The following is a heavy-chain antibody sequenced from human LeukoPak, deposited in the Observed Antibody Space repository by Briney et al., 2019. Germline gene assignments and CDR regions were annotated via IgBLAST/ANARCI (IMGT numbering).Heavy chain of an antibody. J-gene: IGHJ3*02. V-gene: IGHV3-64*01. CDR1: GFTFSSYA. CDR2: ISSNGGST. Sequence: GGSLRLSCAASGFTFSSYAMHWVRQAPGKGLEYVSAISSNGGSTYYANSVKGRFTISRDNSKNTLYPQMGSLRAEDMAVYYCARGSLGYYDSSDWAFDIWGQGTMVTVSS. CDR3: ARGSLGYYDSSDWAFDI. D-gene: IGHD3-22*01.